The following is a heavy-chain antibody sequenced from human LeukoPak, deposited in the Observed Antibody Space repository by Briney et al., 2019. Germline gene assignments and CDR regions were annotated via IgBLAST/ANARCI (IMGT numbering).Heavy chain of an antibody. CDR1: RLTLSTYT. D-gene: IGHD3-22*01. V-gene: IGHV3-23*01. CDR3: AKKKARRYYYDSSGYYYDY. Sequence: GGSLRLSCGASRLTLSTYTMNWVRQAPGKGLEWVSHIAGRSDSIYYADSVKGRFTISRDNSKNTLYLQMNSLRAEDTAVYYCAKKKARRYYYDSSGYYYDYWGQGTLVTVSS. CDR2: IAGRSDSI. J-gene: IGHJ4*02.